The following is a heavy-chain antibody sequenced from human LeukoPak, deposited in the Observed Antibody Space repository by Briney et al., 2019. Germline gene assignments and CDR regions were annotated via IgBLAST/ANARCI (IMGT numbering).Heavy chain of an antibody. CDR2: ISAYNGNT. V-gene: IGHV1-18*04. CDR3: ARAIYGSGSYYDNWFDP. D-gene: IGHD3-10*01. CDR1: GYTFTSYG. J-gene: IGHJ5*02. Sequence: ASVKVSCKASGYTFTSYGISWVRQAPGQGLEWMGWISAYNGNTNYAQKFQGRVTMTTDTSTSTAYMELRSLRSDDTAVYYCARAIYGSGSYYDNWFDPWGQGTLVTVSS.